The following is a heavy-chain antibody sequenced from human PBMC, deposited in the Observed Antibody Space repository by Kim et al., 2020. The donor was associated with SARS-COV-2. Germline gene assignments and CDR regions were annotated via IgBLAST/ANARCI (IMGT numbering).Heavy chain of an antibody. Sequence: GGSLRLSCAASGFTFSSYAMHWVRQAPGKGLQWVAVMSYDGSNKYYADSVKGRFTISRDNSKNTLYLQMNSLRAEDTAVYYCARELGYCSGGSCGSFDYWGQGTLVTVSS. CDR1: GFTFSSYA. J-gene: IGHJ4*02. CDR3: ARELGYCSGGSCGSFDY. V-gene: IGHV3-30-3*01. CDR2: MSYDGSNK. D-gene: IGHD2-15*01.